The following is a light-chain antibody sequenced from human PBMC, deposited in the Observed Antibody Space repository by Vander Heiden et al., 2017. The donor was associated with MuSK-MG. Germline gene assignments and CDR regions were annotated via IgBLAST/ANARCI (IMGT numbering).Light chain of an antibody. CDR3: QQYRNWPPIT. V-gene: IGKV3-15*01. CDR2: AAS. J-gene: IGKJ5*01. Sequence: EIVMTQSPATLSVSPGERATLSCRASQSVGYDLAWYQQKPVQGPRLLIHAASTRATDIPARFSGSGSGTEFTLTISSLQSEDFAIYYCQQYRNWPPITFGQGTQLETK. CDR1: QSVGYD.